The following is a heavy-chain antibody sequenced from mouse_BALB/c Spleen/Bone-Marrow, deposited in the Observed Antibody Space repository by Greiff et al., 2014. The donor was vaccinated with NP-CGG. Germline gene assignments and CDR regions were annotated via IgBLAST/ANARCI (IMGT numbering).Heavy chain of an antibody. CDR2: IDPANGNT. CDR3: AQGYDWAMDY. V-gene: IGHV14-3*02. Sequence: VQLQQLGAELVKPGASVKLSCTASGFNIKDTYIHWVKQRPEQGLEWIGRIDPANGNTKYDPKFQGKATITTDTSSNTAYLQLSSLTSEDTAVYYCAQGYDWAMDYWGQGTSVTVSS. D-gene: IGHD2-14*01. J-gene: IGHJ4*01. CDR1: GFNIKDTY.